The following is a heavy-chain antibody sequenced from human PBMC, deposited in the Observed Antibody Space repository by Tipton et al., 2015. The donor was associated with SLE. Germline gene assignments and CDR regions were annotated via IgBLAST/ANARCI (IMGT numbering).Heavy chain of an antibody. Sequence: SLRLSCAASGFTFSSYWMSWVRQAPGKGMEWVANIKQDGSEKYYVDSVKGRFTISRDNAKNSLYLQMNSLRAEDTAVYYCAREAAGGWFQHWGQGTLVTVSS. V-gene: IGHV3-7*01. J-gene: IGHJ1*01. D-gene: IGHD6-13*01. CDR3: AREAAGGWFQH. CDR1: GFTFSSYW. CDR2: IKQDGSEK.